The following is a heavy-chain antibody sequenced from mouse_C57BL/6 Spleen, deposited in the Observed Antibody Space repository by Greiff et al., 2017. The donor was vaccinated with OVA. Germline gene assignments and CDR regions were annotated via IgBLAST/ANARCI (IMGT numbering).Heavy chain of an antibody. CDR1: GYTFTSYW. Sequence: EVQLQQSGTVLARPGASVKMSCKTSGYTFTSYWMHWVKQRPGQGLEWIGAIYPGHSDTSYNQKFKGKAKLTAGTSASTAYMELSSLTNEDSAVYFCTSVGSNSGFAYWGQGTLVTVSA. D-gene: IGHD1-1*01. CDR3: TSVGSNSGFAY. CDR2: IYPGHSDT. V-gene: IGHV1-5*01. J-gene: IGHJ3*01.